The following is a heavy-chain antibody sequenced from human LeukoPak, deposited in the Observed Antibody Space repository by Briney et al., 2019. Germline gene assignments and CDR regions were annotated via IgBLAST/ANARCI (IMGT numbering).Heavy chain of an antibody. CDR1: GGSISSYY. V-gene: IGHV4-59*08. Sequence: SGTLSLTRTVSGGSISSYYLSWMRPPPGRGLEWIGSMYYSGSTKYKPSLNSRVTISVDTSKNQFSLKLSSVTAADTAVYYCARHAYYYDRSGSYEAFDIWGQGTMVSVSS. J-gene: IGHJ3*02. D-gene: IGHD3-22*01. CDR3: ARHAYYYDRSGSYEAFDI. CDR2: MYYSGST.